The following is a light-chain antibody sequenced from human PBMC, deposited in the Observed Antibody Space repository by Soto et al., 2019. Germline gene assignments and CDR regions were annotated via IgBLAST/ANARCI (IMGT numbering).Light chain of an antibody. CDR3: QQYENIPT. V-gene: IGKV1-33*01. J-gene: IGKJ5*01. Sequence: DIQITQSPSSLSASVGDRVTITCQASQNIKNYLNWSQQRPGRAPKILIYDASNLEAGAPSRFRGSGSGTDFTFTISRLQPEDIATYYYQQYENIPTFGQGTRLEIK. CDR1: QNIKNY. CDR2: DAS.